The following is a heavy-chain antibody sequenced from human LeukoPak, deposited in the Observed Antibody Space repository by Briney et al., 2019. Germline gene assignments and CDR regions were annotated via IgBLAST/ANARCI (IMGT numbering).Heavy chain of an antibody. CDR3: AREVTRELLLYFDY. CDR1: GFTFSSYA. Sequence: GGSLRLSCAASGFTFSSYAMHWVRQAPGKGLEWVAVISYDGSNKYYADSVKGRFTISGDNSKNTLYLQMNSLRAEDTAVYYCAREVTRELLLYFDYWGQGTLVTVSS. V-gene: IGHV3-30-3*01. CDR2: ISYDGSNK. J-gene: IGHJ4*02. D-gene: IGHD1-26*01.